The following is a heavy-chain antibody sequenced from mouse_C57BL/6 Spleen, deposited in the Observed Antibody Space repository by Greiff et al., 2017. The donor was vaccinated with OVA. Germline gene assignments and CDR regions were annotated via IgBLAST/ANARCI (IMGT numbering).Heavy chain of an antibody. Sequence: VKLVESGAELVRPGALVTLSCKASGYTFTDYEMHWVKQTPVHGLEWIGAIDPETGGTAYNQKFKGKAILTADKSSSTAYMELRSLTSEDSAVYYCTRKAGYWFAYWGQGTLVTVSA. CDR2: IDPETGGT. J-gene: IGHJ3*01. CDR1: GYTFTDYE. CDR3: TRKAGYWFAY. D-gene: IGHD2-2*01. V-gene: IGHV1-15*01.